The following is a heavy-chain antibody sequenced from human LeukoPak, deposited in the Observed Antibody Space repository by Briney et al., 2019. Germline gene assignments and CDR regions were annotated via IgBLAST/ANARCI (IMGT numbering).Heavy chain of an antibody. J-gene: IGHJ4*02. CDR1: GFTFSSYS. CDR3: AKDRGEMVSPDX. V-gene: IGHV3-21*01. CDR2: ISSSSSYI. Sequence: NPGGSLRLSCAASGFTFSSYSMNWVRQAPGKGLEWVSSISSSSSYIYYADSVKGRFTISRDNSKNTLYLQMNSLRAEDTAVYYCAKDRGEMVSPDXWXQGTLVTVAS. D-gene: IGHD2-8*01.